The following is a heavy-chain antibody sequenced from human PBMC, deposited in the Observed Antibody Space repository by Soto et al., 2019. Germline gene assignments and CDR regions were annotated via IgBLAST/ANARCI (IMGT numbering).Heavy chain of an antibody. CDR1: GFSFSNGW. CDR3: PTDEWE. Sequence: ELQLVESGGGLVKPGGSLRLSCAASGFSFSNGWMSWVRQAPGKGLEWVGRIKSKTDGGTTDYAAPVKGRFTISRDDSKTTLYLKMNKLKIEDTAVYYCPTDEWEWGQGTLVNVSS. D-gene: IGHD1-26*01. J-gene: IGHJ4*02. V-gene: IGHV3-15*01. CDR2: IKSKTDGGTT.